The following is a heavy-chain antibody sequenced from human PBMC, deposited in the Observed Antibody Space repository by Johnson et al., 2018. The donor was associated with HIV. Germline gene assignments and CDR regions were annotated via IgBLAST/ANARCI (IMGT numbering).Heavy chain of an antibody. V-gene: IGHV3-30-3*01. CDR3: ARALSIAAEEDI. CDR2: ISYDGSNK. Sequence: VQLLESGGGVVQPGRSLRLSCAASGFTFSSYAMHWVRQAPGKGLEWVAVISYDGSNKYYADSVKGRFTISRDNSKNTLYLQMNSLRAEDTAVYYCARALSIAAEEDIWGQGTMVTVSS. J-gene: IGHJ3*02. D-gene: IGHD6-6*01. CDR1: GFTFSSYA.